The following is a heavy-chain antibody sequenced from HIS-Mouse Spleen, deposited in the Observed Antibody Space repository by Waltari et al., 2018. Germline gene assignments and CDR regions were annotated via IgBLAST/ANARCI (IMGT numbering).Heavy chain of an antibody. D-gene: IGHD4-4*01. CDR1: GYTFTSYD. J-gene: IGHJ4*02. V-gene: IGHV1-8*01. Sequence: QVQLVQSGAEVKKPGASVKVSCKASGYTFTSYDIHWVQQATGQGLEWMGWMNPNSGNTGYAQKFQGRVTMTRNTSISTAYMELSSLRSEDTAVYYCARGHDYSNYFDYWGQGTLVTVSS. CDR3: ARGHDYSNYFDY. CDR2: MNPNSGNT.